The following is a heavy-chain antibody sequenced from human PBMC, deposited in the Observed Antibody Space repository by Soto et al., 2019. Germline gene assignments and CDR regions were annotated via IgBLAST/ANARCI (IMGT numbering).Heavy chain of an antibody. CDR1: GFTFSSCW. J-gene: IGHJ6*02. CDR3: AVPYGDSLYYYYGMDV. D-gene: IGHD4-17*01. Sequence: GGSLRLSCAASGFTFSSCWMSWVRQAPGKGLEWVANIKQDGSEKYYVDSVKGRFTISRDNARNSLYLQMNSLRVEDTAVFYCAVPYGDSLYYYYGMDVWGQGTTVTVSS. V-gene: IGHV3-7*01. CDR2: IKQDGSEK.